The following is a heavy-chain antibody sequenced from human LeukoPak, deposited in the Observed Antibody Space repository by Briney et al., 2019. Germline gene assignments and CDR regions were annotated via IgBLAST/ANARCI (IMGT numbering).Heavy chain of an antibody. Sequence: NTSETLSLTCTVSGDSISRGSYYWSWIRQPAGKGLEWIGRIYTSGSTNYNPSLKSRVTISLDTSKSQFSLKLSSATAADTAVYYCARDQGSSRIAVAGTWGYYYYMDVWGKGTTVTISS. CDR3: ARDQGSSRIAVAGTWGYYYYMDV. J-gene: IGHJ6*03. CDR2: IYTSGST. CDR1: GDSISRGSYY. V-gene: IGHV4-61*02. D-gene: IGHD6-19*01.